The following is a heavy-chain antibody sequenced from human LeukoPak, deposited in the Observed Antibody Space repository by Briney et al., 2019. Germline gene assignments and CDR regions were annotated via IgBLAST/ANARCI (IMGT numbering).Heavy chain of an antibody. Sequence: GGSLRLSCAASGFTFIAYSMNWVRQAPGKGLEWVSSISSSSAYIHYADSVEGRFTVSRDNAKNTLYLQLNSLRAEDTAVYYCIRGSYCSGATCYPDFDYWGQGTLVTVSS. CDR1: GFTFIAYS. V-gene: IGHV3-21*01. J-gene: IGHJ4*02. CDR3: IRGSYCSGATCYPDFDY. CDR2: ISSSSAYI. D-gene: IGHD2-15*01.